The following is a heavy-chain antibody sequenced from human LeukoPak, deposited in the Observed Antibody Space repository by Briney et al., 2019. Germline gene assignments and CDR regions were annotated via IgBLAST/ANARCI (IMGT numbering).Heavy chain of an antibody. D-gene: IGHD3-16*01. CDR3: ARAGFGFGRFFDY. CDR1: GFTLSTHV. V-gene: IGHV3-30-3*01. Sequence: PGGSLRLSCAASGFTLSTHVMLWVRQAPGKGLEGAAAVSYAGNNDFYADSVKGRFTISRDTSKNTLFLQMNSLRAEDTAVYYCARAGFGFGRFFDYWGQGTLVTVSS. CDR2: VSYAGNND. J-gene: IGHJ4*02.